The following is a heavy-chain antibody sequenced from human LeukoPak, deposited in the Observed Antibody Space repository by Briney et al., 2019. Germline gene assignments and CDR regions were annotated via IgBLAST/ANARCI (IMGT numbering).Heavy chain of an antibody. CDR1: GGSFSGYY. J-gene: IGHJ6*03. D-gene: IGHD2-15*01. Sequence: SETLSLTCAVYGGSFSGYYWSWIRQPPGKGLEWIGEINHSGSTNYNPSLKGRVTISVDTSKNQFSLKLSSVTAADTAVYYCASRRKLGYCSGGSCYDRYYYYYMDVWGEGTTVTISS. CDR2: INHSGST. V-gene: IGHV4-34*01. CDR3: ASRRKLGYCSGGSCYDRYYYYYMDV.